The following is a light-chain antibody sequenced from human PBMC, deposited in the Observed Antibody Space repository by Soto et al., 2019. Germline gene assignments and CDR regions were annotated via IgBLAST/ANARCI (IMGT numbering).Light chain of an antibody. CDR3: SSYTSSSTLYV. J-gene: IGLJ1*01. CDR2: EVT. V-gene: IGLV2-14*01. Sequence: QSVLTQPASVSGYPGQSITISCTGTSSDVGGYNYVCWYKQHPGKAPQLMIYEVTNRPSGVSDRFSGSKSGNTASLTISGLQAEDEADYYCSSYTSSSTLYVFGTGTKVTVL. CDR1: SSDVGGYNY.